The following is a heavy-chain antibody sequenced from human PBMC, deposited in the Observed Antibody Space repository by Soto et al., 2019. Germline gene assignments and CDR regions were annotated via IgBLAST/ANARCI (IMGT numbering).Heavy chain of an antibody. CDR3: AREGLMVYAISAFDI. V-gene: IGHV4-34*01. D-gene: IGHD2-8*01. CDR1: GGSFSGYY. CDR2: INHSGST. J-gene: IGHJ3*02. Sequence: AETLSLTCAVYGGSFSGYYWSWIRQPPGKGLEWIGEINHSGSTNYNPSLKSRVTISVDTSKNQFSLKLSSVTAADTAVYYCAREGLMVYAISAFDIWGQGTMVTVSS.